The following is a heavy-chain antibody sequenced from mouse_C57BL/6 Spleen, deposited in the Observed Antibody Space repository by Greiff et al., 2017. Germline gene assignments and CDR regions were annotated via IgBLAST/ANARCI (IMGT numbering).Heavy chain of an antibody. CDR1: GYTFTDYY. CDR2: INPNNGGT. CDR3: ASVAYYGNHYYAMDY. J-gene: IGHJ4*01. Sequence: EVQLQQSGPELVKPGASVKISCKASGYTFTDYYMNWVKQSHGKSLEWIGDINPNNGGTSYNQKFKGKATLTVDKSSSTAYMELRSLTSEDSAVYYCASVAYYGNHYYAMDYWGQGTSVTVSS. V-gene: IGHV1-26*01. D-gene: IGHD2-10*01.